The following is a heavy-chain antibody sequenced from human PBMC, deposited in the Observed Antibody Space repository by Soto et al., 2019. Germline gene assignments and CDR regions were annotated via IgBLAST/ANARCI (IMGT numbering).Heavy chain of an antibody. CDR2: IIPIFGTA. CDR1: GGTFSSYA. D-gene: IGHD5-18*01. V-gene: IGHV1-69*01. Sequence: QVQLVQSGAEVKKPGSSVKVSCKASGGTFSSYAISWVRQAPGQGLEGMGGIIPIFGTANYAQKFQGRVTITADESTRTAYMELSSLRSEDRAVYYCAREPVDTAMAYFCGMDVWGQGTTVTVSS. J-gene: IGHJ6*02. CDR3: AREPVDTAMAYFCGMDV.